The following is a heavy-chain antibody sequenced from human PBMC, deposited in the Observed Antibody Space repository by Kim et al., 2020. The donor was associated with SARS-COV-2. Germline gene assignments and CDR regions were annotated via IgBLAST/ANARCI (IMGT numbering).Heavy chain of an antibody. CDR2: SS. Sequence: SSDYNPSLTSRLTISLDTSKNQFSLRLTSVTAADTAVYYCARGGQIGMDAWGQGITVTVSS. V-gene: IGHV4-59*09. CDR3: ARGGQIGMDA. J-gene: IGHJ6*02.